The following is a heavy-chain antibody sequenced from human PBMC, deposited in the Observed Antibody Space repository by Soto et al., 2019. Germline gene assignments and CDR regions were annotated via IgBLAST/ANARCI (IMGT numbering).Heavy chain of an antibody. J-gene: IGHJ6*03. CDR2: INHSGST. Sequence: SETLSLTCAVYGGSFSGYYWSWIRQPPGKGLEWIGEINHSGSTNYNPSLKSRVTISVDTSKNQFSLKLSSVTAADTAVYYCARVVVPAAFRQIYYYYMDVWGKGTTVTVSS. D-gene: IGHD2-2*01. V-gene: IGHV4-34*01. CDR3: ARVVVPAAFRQIYYYYMDV. CDR1: GGSFSGYY.